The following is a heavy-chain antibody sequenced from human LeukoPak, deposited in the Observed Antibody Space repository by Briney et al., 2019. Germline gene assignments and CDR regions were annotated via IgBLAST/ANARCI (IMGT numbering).Heavy chain of an antibody. CDR1: GYRFTNYG. J-gene: IGHJ4*02. CDR2: IGVQNGNT. D-gene: IGHD4-11*01. V-gene: IGHV1-18*01. CDR3: ARVPHSHFDH. Sequence: ASVKVSCQTVGYRFTNYGIAWVRQAPGQGLEWMGWIGVQNGNTNFGQKFQGRVTLTTDTSANTAYMELRGLRDDDTAIYYCARVPHSHFDHWGQGTLLIVSS.